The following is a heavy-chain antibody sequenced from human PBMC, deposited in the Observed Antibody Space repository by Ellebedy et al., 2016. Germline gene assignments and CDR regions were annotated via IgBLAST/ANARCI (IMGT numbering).Heavy chain of an antibody. V-gene: IGHV3-23*01. J-gene: IGHJ4*02. CDR2: ISGGGDTT. CDR3: RQGHYFDQ. Sequence: GGSLRLXCVASGFTFGNFFMSWVRQAPGGGLEWISTISGGGDTTVSADSVKGRFTISRDNSKNTLYLQMNNLRVDDTALYYCRQGHYFDQWGQGALVTVSS. CDR1: GFTFGNFF.